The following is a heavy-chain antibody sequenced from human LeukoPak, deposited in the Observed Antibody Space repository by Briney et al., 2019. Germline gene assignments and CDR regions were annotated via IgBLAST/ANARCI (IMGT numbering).Heavy chain of an antibody. CDR3: ARDWGSDEAIDY. Sequence: GGSLRLSCAASGFTFSSYGIHWVRQAPGKGLEWVAVIWRDGRNKYYADSVKGRFTISRDNSKNTVLLQMNSLRAEDTAIYCCARDWGSDEAIDYWGQGTLVTVSS. CDR2: IWRDGRNK. V-gene: IGHV3-33*01. CDR1: GFTFSSYG. D-gene: IGHD2-21*02. J-gene: IGHJ4*02.